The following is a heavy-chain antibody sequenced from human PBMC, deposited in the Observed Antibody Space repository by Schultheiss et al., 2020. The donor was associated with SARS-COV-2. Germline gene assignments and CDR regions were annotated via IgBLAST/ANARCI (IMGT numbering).Heavy chain of an antibody. CDR1: GFTFSSYA. Sequence: GGSLRLSCAASGFTFSSYAMSWVRQAPGKGLEWVSAISGSGGSTYYADSVKGRFTISRDNSKNTLYLQMNSLRAEDTAVYYCASDSSGYYLFDYWGQGTLVTVSS. CDR2: ISGSGGST. J-gene: IGHJ4*02. V-gene: IGHV3-23*01. CDR3: ASDSSGYYLFDY. D-gene: IGHD3-22*01.